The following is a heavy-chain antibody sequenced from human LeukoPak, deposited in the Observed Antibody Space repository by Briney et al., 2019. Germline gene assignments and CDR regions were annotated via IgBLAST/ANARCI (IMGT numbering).Heavy chain of an antibody. CDR2: INHSGST. Sequence: SETLSLTCAVYGGSFSGYYWSWIRQPPGKGLEWIGEINHSGSTNYNPSLKSRVTISVDTSKNQFSLKLSSVTAADTAVYYCASGGELPYYYGMDVWGQGTTVTVSS. J-gene: IGHJ6*02. CDR3: ASGGELPYYYGMDV. D-gene: IGHD1-26*01. CDR1: GGSFSGYY. V-gene: IGHV4-34*01.